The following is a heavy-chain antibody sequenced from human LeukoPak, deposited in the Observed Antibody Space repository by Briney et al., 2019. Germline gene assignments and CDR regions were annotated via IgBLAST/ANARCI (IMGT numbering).Heavy chain of an antibody. CDR1: GFTFGDYA. CDR2: IRSKAYGGTT. CDR3: TSHSGSHYFYFDY. Sequence: GGSLRLSCTASGFTFGDYAMSWFRQAPGKGLEWVGFIRSKAYGGTTEYAASVKDRFTISRDDSKSIAYLQMNSLKTEDTAVYYCTSHSGSHYFYFDYWGQGTLVTVSS. V-gene: IGHV3-49*03. D-gene: IGHD1-26*01. J-gene: IGHJ4*02.